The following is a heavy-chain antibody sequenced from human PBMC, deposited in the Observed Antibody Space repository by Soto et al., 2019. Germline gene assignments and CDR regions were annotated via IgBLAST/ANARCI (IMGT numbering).Heavy chain of an antibody. CDR1: GYPVTAYY. V-gene: IGHV1-2*02. Sequence: QLHLVQSGAVVKKPGASVTVSCSASGYPVTAYYMHWVRQAPGRGLEWMGGINPATGAAKYTQTFQGRVTMTRDPSTGTVFMELRGLTSEDTALFYCARGGGVGVAGSAAFDMWGQGTLVTVSS. D-gene: IGHD3-3*01. J-gene: IGHJ3*02. CDR3: ARGGGVGVAGSAAFDM. CDR2: INPATGAA.